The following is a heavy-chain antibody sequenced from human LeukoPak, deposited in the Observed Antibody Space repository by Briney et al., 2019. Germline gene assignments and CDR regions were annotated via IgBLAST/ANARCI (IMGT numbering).Heavy chain of an antibody. CDR3: ATFPYYFDSSGSYYFDF. CDR1: GFTFSNYG. V-gene: IGHV3-30*02. CDR2: IRYDGTSK. Sequence: PGGSLRLSCAASGFTFSNYGMHWVRQAPGKGLEWVAFIRYDGTSKYYADSVKGRFTISRDNSKNTLYLQMNSLRAEDTAVFYCATFPYYFDSSGSYYFDFWGQGTLVTVPS. J-gene: IGHJ4*02. D-gene: IGHD3-22*01.